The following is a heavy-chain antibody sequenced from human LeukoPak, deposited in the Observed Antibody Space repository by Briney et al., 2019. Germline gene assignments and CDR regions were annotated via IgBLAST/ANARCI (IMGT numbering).Heavy chain of an antibody. D-gene: IGHD4-11*01. CDR2: ISDDSITI. J-gene: IGHJ5*02. Sequence: GGSLRLSCAASGFTFSSYSMNWVRQAPWKGLEWVSYISDDSITIYFADSVKGRFTISRDNAKNSLYLQMNSLRVEDTAVYYCARVALRPIDYSNPEFDPWGQGTLVTVSS. CDR3: ARVALRPIDYSNPEFDP. V-gene: IGHV3-48*01. CDR1: GFTFSSYS.